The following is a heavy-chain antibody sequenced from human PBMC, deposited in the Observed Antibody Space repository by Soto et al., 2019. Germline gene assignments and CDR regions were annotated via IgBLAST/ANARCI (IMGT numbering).Heavy chain of an antibody. D-gene: IGHD4-17*01. Sequence: VQLGQSGGEVKKPGSSGKFSCKAPGGSFTNDAINWGRQPPGQGLEWRGGIIPISEIKESAQKFQGRVILTADKSTGTAYMELSSIRLEDTALYYCARGDYGDYHSYYYGMAVWGQGTTVTVSS. CDR2: IIPISEIK. J-gene: IGHJ6*02. V-gene: IGHV1-69*17. CDR3: ARGDYGDYHSYYYGMAV. CDR1: GGSFTNDA.